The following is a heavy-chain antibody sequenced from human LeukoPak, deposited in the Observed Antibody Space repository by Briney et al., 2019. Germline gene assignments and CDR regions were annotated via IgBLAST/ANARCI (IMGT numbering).Heavy chain of an antibody. Sequence: PGGSLRLSCAASGFTFSSYSMNWVRQAPGKGLEWVSYISSSSSTIYYADSVKGRSTISRDNAKNSLYLQMNSLRAEDTAVYYCARRRLRAAAGRIIMYYYMDVWGKGTTVTVSS. CDR1: GFTFSSYS. CDR2: ISSSSSTI. V-gene: IGHV3-48*04. CDR3: ARRRLRAAAGRIIMYYYMDV. D-gene: IGHD6-13*01. J-gene: IGHJ6*03.